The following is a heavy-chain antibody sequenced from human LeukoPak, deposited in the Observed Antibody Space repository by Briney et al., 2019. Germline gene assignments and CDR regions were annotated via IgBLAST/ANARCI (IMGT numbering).Heavy chain of an antibody. CDR2: IYYRGST. CDR1: GGSIDGYY. J-gene: IGHJ4*02. Sequence: SETLSLTCTVSGGSIDGYYWSWIRQPPEKGLEWIGYIYYRGSTNYNPSLKSRVTISLDTSKNQFSLNLSSVTAADTAVYYCARADYDTSAYYYTFDYWGQGAPVTVSS. V-gene: IGHV4-59*01. CDR3: ARADYDTSAYYYTFDY. D-gene: IGHD3-22*01.